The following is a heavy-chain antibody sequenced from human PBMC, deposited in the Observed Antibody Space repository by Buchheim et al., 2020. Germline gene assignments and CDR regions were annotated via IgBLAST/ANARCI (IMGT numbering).Heavy chain of an antibody. CDR1: GDSVSSGIYY. D-gene: IGHD4-17*01. CDR2: IYHSGTT. V-gene: IGHV4-30-4*01. CDR3: ARARHTVTFDT. Sequence: QVQLQESGPGLVKPSQTLSLICTVSGDSVSSGIYYWTCIRQPPGKGLEWIGHIYHSGTTNYNSSLERRVTMSVDKSKNQFSLRLTSVTAADTAVYYCARARHTVTFDTWGQGTL. J-gene: IGHJ4*02.